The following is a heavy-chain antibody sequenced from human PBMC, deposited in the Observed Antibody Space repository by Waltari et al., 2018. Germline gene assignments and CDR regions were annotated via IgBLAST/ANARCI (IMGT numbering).Heavy chain of an antibody. V-gene: IGHV1-69-2*01. CDR2: GDPDDGAT. CDR3: ATGREQLAHFDH. Sequence: DVQLVQSGAEVKKPGATVKISCKISGFTFTDYSIHWVKQAPGKGLKWVGLGDPDDGATVYAGNFQGRVTITADTLTDTAFMEVDTLRSEDTAVYYCATGREQLAHFDHWGQGTLVTVSS. J-gene: IGHJ4*02. D-gene: IGHD6-6*01. CDR1: GFTFTDYS.